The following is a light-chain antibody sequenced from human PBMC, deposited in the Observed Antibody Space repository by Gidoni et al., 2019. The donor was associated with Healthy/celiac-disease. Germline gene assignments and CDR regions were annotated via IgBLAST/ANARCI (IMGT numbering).Light chain of an antibody. J-gene: IGKJ2*03. CDR2: KAF. Sequence: DIQMTQSPSTLSASVGDRVTITCRASKSISSWLAWYQQKPGKAPKLLIYKAFSLESGVPSRLSGSGSGTEFTLTIISLQPDDFAIYYCQQYNSYSGYSFGQGTKLEIK. CDR1: KSISSW. CDR3: QQYNSYSGYS. V-gene: IGKV1-5*03.